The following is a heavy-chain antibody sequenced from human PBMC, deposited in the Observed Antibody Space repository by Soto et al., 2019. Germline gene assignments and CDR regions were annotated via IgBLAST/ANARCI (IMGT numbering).Heavy chain of an antibody. CDR3: ASITHIDYGLF. V-gene: IGHV3-48*02. D-gene: IGHD4-17*01. CDR2: ISSSSTI. CDR1: GFTFSSYS. Sequence: HPGGSLRLSCAASGFTFSSYSMNWVRQAPGKGLEWISYISSSSTIYYTDSVKGRFTISRDNAKNSLYLQMNSLRDEDTAVYYCASITHIDYGLFWGQGTLVTVSS. J-gene: IGHJ4*02.